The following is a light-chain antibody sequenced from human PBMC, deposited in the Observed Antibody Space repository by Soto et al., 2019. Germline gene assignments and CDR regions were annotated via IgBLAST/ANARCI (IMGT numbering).Light chain of an antibody. CDR1: QSISSW. CDR2: HAS. CDR3: QQYMSYS. V-gene: IGKV1-5*01. J-gene: IGKJ1*01. Sequence: DIQMTQSPSTLSASVGDRVTITCRASQSISSWLAWYQQKPGRAPRLLTYHASTLESGVPSRFSGSGSGTEFTLTISSLQPDDFATYYCQQYMSYSFGQGTKVDIK.